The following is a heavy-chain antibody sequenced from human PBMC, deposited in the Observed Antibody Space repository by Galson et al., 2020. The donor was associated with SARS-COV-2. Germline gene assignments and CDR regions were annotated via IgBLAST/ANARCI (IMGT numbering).Heavy chain of an antibody. CDR1: GFTFSSYG. CDR3: AKDMAYSYGYSYFDY. Sequence: GGSLRLSCAASGFTFSSYGMHWVRQAPGKGLEWVAVISYDGSNKYYADSVKGRFTISRDNSKNTLYLQMNSLRAEDTAVYYCAKDMAYSYGYSYFDYWGQGPLVTVSS. D-gene: IGHD5-18*01. J-gene: IGHJ4*02. V-gene: IGHV3-30*18. CDR2: ISYDGSNK.